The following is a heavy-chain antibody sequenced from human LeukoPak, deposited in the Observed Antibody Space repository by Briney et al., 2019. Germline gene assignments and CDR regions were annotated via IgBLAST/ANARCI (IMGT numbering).Heavy chain of an antibody. J-gene: IGHJ6*03. CDR1: GFTFSSYW. CDR3: ARDSGYDFHYYYYYMDV. V-gene: IGHV3-7*01. Sequence: GGSLRLSCAASGFTFSSYWMSWVRQAPGKGLEWVANIKQDGSEKYYVDSVKGRFTISGDNAKNSLYLQMNSLRAEDTAVYYCARDSGYDFHYYYYYMDVWGKGTTVTVSS. CDR2: IKQDGSEK. D-gene: IGHD5-12*01.